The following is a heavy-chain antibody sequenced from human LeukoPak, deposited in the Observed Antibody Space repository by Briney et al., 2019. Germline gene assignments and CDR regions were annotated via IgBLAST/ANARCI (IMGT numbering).Heavy chain of an antibody. Sequence: GGSLRLSCAASGVTFSTYSRTWVRQAPGKGLEWVSSISSSGSHTYYADSVKGRFTISRDNAKNSLYLQMNSLRAEDTAVYYCARLENTVVTPTNDYWGQGTLVTVSS. D-gene: IGHD4-23*01. J-gene: IGHJ4*02. CDR2: ISSSGSHT. V-gene: IGHV3-21*01. CDR1: GVTFSTYS. CDR3: ARLENTVVTPTNDY.